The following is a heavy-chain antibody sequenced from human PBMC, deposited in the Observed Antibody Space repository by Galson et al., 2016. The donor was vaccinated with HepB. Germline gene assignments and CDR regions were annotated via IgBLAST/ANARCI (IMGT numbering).Heavy chain of an antibody. Sequence: SLRLSCAASGLTFSSCAMYWVRQAPGKGLEWVSYITTSGSNIDYGDSVKGRFTISRDNAKNSLYLQMNSLRAEDTAVYYCARDRIVGAKVYSDAFDIWGQGTMVTVSS. V-gene: IGHV3-48*04. CDR3: ARDRIVGAKVYSDAFDI. D-gene: IGHD1-26*01. J-gene: IGHJ3*02. CDR1: GLTFSSCA. CDR2: ITTSGSNI.